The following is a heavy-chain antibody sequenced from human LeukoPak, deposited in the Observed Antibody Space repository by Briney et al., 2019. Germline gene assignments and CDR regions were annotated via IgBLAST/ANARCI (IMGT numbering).Heavy chain of an antibody. CDR1: GGSISSGGYY. CDR2: IYHSGST. Sequence: SETLSLTCTVSGGSISSGGYYWSWIRQPPGKGLEWIGYIYHSGSTYYNPSLKSRVTISVVRSKNQFSLKLSSVTAADTAVYYCARGHYYYYMDVWGKGTTVTVSS. V-gene: IGHV4-30-2*01. CDR3: ARGHYYYYMDV. J-gene: IGHJ6*03.